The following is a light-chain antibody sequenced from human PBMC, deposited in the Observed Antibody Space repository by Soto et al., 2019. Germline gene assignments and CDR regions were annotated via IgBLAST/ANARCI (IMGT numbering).Light chain of an antibody. V-gene: IGLV2-14*03. CDR3: SSYTSSSTDV. J-gene: IGLJ1*01. CDR1: SSDVGSYNY. CDR2: YVS. Sequence: QSALTQPASVSGSPGQSITISCTGTSSDVGSYNYVSWYQQHPGKAPKLMIYYVSNRPSGVSNRFSGSKSGNTASLTLSGLQAEDEADYYCSSYTSSSTDVFGTGTKLTVL.